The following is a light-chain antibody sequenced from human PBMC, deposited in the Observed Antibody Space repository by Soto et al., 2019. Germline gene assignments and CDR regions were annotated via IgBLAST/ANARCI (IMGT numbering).Light chain of an antibody. CDR2: GAS. J-gene: IGKJ1*01. CDR3: QKYGSSPRK. Sequence: IVLTHSPATLSFSPGERATLSCRSSQSFNSIYLAWYQQKPGQAPRLLIYGASSRATGIPDRFSGSGSGTDFTLTISRLEPEDFAVYYCQKYGSSPRKFGQGNKVDIK. CDR1: QSFNSIY. V-gene: IGKV3-20*01.